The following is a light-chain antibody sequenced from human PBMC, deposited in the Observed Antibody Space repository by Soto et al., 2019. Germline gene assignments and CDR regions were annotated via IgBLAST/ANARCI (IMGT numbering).Light chain of an antibody. CDR2: WAS. CDR1: HIFLWSNNKNY. J-gene: IGKJ4*01. Sequence: DFVMTQSPDSLTVSLGERATINCKSSHIFLWSNNKNYLAWYQQKPGQSPKLLIYWASTRESGVPDRFSGSGSGTDFTLTISSLQAEDVAVYYCQQYYSTPLTFGGGTKVDIK. V-gene: IGKV4-1*01. CDR3: QQYYSTPLT.